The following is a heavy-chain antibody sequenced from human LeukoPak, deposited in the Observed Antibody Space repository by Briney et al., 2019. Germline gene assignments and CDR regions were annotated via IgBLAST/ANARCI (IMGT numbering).Heavy chain of an antibody. CDR2: INSDSRDI. CDR1: GFPFSGYW. CDR3: AKDFATMVTGFDS. V-gene: IGHV3-74*01. J-gene: IGHJ4*02. D-gene: IGHD4-23*01. Sequence: GGSLGLSCAASGFPFSGYWMHWVRQAPGKGLVWVSLINSDSRDIKYAASVKGRFTISRDNSKSTLYLQMNSLRAEDTAVYYCAKDFATMVTGFDSWGQGTLVTVSS.